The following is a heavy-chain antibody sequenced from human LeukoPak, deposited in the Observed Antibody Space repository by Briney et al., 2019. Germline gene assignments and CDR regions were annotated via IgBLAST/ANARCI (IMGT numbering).Heavy chain of an antibody. D-gene: IGHD3-22*01. CDR3: ARDGASMIAHFDAFDI. Sequence: ASVKVSCKASGYTFTSYAMNWVRQAPGQGLEWMGWINTNTGNPTYAQGFTGRFVFSLDTSVSTAYLQISSLKAEDTAVYYCARDGASMIAHFDAFDIWGQGTMVTVSS. J-gene: IGHJ3*02. CDR1: GYTFTSYA. V-gene: IGHV7-4-1*02. CDR2: INTNTGNP.